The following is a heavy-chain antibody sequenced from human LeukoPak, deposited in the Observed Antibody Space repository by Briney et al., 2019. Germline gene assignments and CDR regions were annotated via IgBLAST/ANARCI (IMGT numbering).Heavy chain of an antibody. V-gene: IGHV4-38-2*01. CDR3: ARVGYCSSTSCYDGAFDI. D-gene: IGHD2-2*01. CDR1: GYSISSGYY. J-gene: IGHJ3*02. Sequence: SETLSLTCAVSGYSISSGYYWGWIRQPPGKGLGWIGTVYHSGSSSYNPSLKSRVTISVDTSKNQLSLKLSSVTAADTAVYYCARVGYCSSTSCYDGAFDIWGQGTMVTVSS. CDR2: VYHSGSS.